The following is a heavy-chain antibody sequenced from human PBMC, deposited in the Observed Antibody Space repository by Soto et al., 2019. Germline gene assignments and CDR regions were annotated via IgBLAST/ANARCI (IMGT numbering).Heavy chain of an antibody. CDR3: ARGSYYSGWV. V-gene: IGHV6-1*01. Sequence: SETLSLTCAISGDSVSSTSTAWSWIRQSPSRGLEWLGRTYYRSNWYTDYAVSVKSRITISPDTSKNQFSLQLNSVTPEDTAVYYCARGSYYSGWVWGQGTLVTVSS. J-gene: IGHJ4*02. D-gene: IGHD6-19*01. CDR1: GDSVSSTSTA. CDR2: TYYRSNWYT.